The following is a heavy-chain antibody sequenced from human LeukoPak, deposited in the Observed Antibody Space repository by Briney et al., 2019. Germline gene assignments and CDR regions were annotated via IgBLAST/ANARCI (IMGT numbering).Heavy chain of an antibody. J-gene: IGHJ1*01. CDR2: IRYDGTQQ. Sequence: GGSLRLSCAASGFTFSNSMTWVRQAPGRGLEWVAFIRYDGTQQYYGDSVKGRFIISRDDSESTLYLQMSSLRPDDTAFYYCTKDDGLIRGQGTLVIVSS. CDR1: GFTFSNS. CDR3: TKDDGLI. V-gene: IGHV3-30*02.